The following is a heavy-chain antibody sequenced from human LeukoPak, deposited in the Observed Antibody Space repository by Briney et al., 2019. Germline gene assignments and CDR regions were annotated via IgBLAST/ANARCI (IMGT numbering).Heavy chain of an antibody. D-gene: IGHD2-2*01. Sequence: SETLSLTCTVSGGSISSSSYYWGWIRQPPGKGLEWIGSIYYSGSTYYNPSLKRRVTISVDTSKNQCSLKLSSVTAADTAVYYCARTCSSTSCPDYWGQGTLVTVSS. CDR2: IYYSGST. J-gene: IGHJ4*02. V-gene: IGHV4-39*01. CDR1: GGSISSSSYY. CDR3: ARTCSSTSCPDY.